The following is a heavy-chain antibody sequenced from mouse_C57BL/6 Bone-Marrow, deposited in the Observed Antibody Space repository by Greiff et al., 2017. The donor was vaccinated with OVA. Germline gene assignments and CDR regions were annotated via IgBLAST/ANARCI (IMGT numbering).Heavy chain of an antibody. D-gene: IGHD2-2*01. V-gene: IGHV1-55*01. J-gene: IGHJ3*01. CDR1: GYTFTSYW. Sequence: QVQLQQPGAELVKPGASVKMSCKASGYTFTSYWITWVKQRPGQGLEWIGDIYPGSGSTNYNEKFKSKATLTVDTSSSTAYMQLSSLTSEDSAVEYCARYGYDAPRYADWGQGTLVTVSA. CDR3: ARYGYDAPRYAD. CDR2: IYPGSGST.